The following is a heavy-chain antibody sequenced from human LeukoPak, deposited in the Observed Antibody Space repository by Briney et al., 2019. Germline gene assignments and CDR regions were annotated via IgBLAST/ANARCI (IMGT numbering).Heavy chain of an antibody. CDR1: GGSISGYY. CDR2: IYYSGST. D-gene: IGHD2-21*02. Sequence: SETLSLTCSVSGGSISGYYWSWIRQPPGKGLEWIGYIYYSGSTNYNPSLKSRVTISVDTSKNQFSLKLSSVTAADTAVYYCARERERAYCGGDCYRYNWFDPWGQGTLVTVSS. CDR3: ARERERAYCGGDCYRYNWFDP. J-gene: IGHJ5*02. V-gene: IGHV4-59*01.